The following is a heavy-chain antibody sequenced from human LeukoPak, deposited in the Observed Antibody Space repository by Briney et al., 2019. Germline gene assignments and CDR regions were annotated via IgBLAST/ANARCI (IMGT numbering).Heavy chain of an antibody. D-gene: IGHD3-16*02. J-gene: IGHJ4*02. CDR1: GGSISSSSYY. V-gene: IGHV4-39*01. CDR3: ARQGGYDYVWGSYRTPFFDY. Sequence: PSETLSLTCTVSGGSISSSSYYWGWIRQPPGKGLEWIGSIYYSGSTYYNSSLKSRVTISVDTSKNQFSLKLSSVTAADTAVYYCARQGGYDYVWGSYRTPFFDYWGQGTLVTVSS. CDR2: IYYSGST.